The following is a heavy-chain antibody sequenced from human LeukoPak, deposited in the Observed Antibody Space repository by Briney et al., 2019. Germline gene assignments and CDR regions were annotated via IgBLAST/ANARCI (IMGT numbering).Heavy chain of an antibody. Sequence: ASVKVSCKASGYTFTGYYMHWVRQAPGQGLEWIGLINPNSGGTNYAQKFQGRVTMTRDTSISTAYMELSRLRSEHTAVYYCARAIVVVPAAIHDAFDIWGQGTMVTVSS. V-gene: IGHV1-2*02. D-gene: IGHD2-2*01. CDR3: ARAIVVVPAAIHDAFDI. CDR2: INPNSGGT. J-gene: IGHJ3*02. CDR1: GYTFTGYY.